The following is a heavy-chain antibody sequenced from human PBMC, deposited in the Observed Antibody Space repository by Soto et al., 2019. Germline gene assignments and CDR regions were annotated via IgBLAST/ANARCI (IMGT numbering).Heavy chain of an antibody. V-gene: IGHV4-59*01. Sequence: SETLSLTCTVSGGSISSYYWSWIRQPPGKGLEWIGYIYYSGSTNYNPSLKSRVTISVDTSKNQFSLKLSSVTAADTAVYYCARGVGLGYYYYHMDLWGQGTTVTVSS. CDR1: GGSISSYY. CDR3: ARGVGLGYYYYHMDL. J-gene: IGHJ6*02. CDR2: IYYSGST. D-gene: IGHD3-10*01.